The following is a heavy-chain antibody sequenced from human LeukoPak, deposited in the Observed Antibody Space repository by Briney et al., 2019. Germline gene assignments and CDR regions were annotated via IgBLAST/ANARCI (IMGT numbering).Heavy chain of an antibody. CDR3: ATGSTSVAGTKY. V-gene: IGHV3-23*01. CDR1: GGSISSSSYY. CDR2: ISRSGDIT. Sequence: ETLSLTCTVSGGSISSSSYYWGWVRQAPGKGLEWVSTISRSGDITYYADSMKGRFTISRDNSKNTLYLQMNSLRAEDTAIYYCATGSTSVAGTKYWGQGILVTVSS. D-gene: IGHD6-19*01. J-gene: IGHJ4*02.